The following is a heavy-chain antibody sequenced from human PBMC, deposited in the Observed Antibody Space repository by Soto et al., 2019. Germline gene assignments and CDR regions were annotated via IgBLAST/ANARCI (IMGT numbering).Heavy chain of an antibody. Sequence: ASVKVSCKASGYTFTGYYMHWVRQAPGQGLEWMGWINPNSGGTNYAQKFQGWVTMTRDTSISTAYMELSRLRSDDTAVYYCARDNYYGSGSYSGYYYYYMDVWGKGTTVTVSS. V-gene: IGHV1-2*04. CDR3: ARDNYYGSGSYSGYYYYYMDV. CDR2: INPNSGGT. CDR1: GYTFTGYY. J-gene: IGHJ6*03. D-gene: IGHD3-10*01.